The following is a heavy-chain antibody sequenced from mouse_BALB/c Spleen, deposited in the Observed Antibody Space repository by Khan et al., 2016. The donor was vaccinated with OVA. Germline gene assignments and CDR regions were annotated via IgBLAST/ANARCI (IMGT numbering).Heavy chain of an antibody. CDR1: GYSFTDYY. CDR2: ISPGSGDT. Sequence: VQLQESGAELARPGASVKLSCKASGYSFTDYYINWVKQRTGQGLEWIGEISPGSGDTYYNEKFKGKATLTADKSSSTAYMQLSILTSDAAAVDFCARRNYFGDTFAYWGQGTLVTVSA. D-gene: IGHD1-2*01. CDR3: ARRNYFGDTFAY. V-gene: IGHV1-77*01. J-gene: IGHJ3*01.